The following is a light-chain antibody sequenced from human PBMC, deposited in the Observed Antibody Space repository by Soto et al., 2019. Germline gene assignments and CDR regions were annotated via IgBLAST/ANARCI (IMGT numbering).Light chain of an antibody. J-gene: IGLJ2*01. CDR2: DVS. V-gene: IGLV2-14*01. CDR3: SSYTSSSTLEV. Sequence: QSALTQPASVSGSPGQSITISCTGTSSDVGVYNYVSWYQQHPGKAPKLMIYDVSNRPTGVSNRFSGSKSGNTASLTISGLQAEDEADYYCSSYTSSSTLEVFGGGTKLTV. CDR1: SSDVGVYNY.